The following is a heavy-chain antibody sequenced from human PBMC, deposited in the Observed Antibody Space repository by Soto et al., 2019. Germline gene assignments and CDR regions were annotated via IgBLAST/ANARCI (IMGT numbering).Heavy chain of an antibody. D-gene: IGHD2-2*01. J-gene: IGHJ4*02. Sequence: GGSLRLSCAASGFTFSSYAMSWVRQAPGKGLEWVSAISGSGGSTYYADSVKGRFTISRDNSKNTLYLQMNSLRAEDTAVYYCAKTSKYQLLFALLDYWGQGTLVTVSS. CDR1: GFTFSSYA. CDR3: AKTSKYQLLFALLDY. CDR2: ISGSGGST. V-gene: IGHV3-23*01.